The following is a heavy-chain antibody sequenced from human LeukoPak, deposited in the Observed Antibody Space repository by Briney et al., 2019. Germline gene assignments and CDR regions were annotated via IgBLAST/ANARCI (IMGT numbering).Heavy chain of an antibody. CDR2: IYYSGST. Sequence: SETLSLTCTVSGGSISSHYWSWIRQPPGKGLEWIGYIYYSGSTNYNPSLKSRVTISVDTSKNQFSLKLSSVTAADTAVYYCARFSRGYGMDVWGQGTTVTVSS. J-gene: IGHJ6*02. D-gene: IGHD2/OR15-2a*01. CDR1: GGSISSHY. V-gene: IGHV4-59*11. CDR3: ARFSRGYGMDV.